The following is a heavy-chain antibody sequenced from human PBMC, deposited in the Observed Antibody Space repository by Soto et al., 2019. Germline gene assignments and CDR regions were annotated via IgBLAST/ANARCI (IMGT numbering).Heavy chain of an antibody. V-gene: IGHV4-31*03. Sequence: TLSLTCTVSGGSISSGGYYWSWIRQHPGKGLEWIGYIYYSGSTYYNPSLKSRVTISVDTSNNQFSLKLSSVTAADTAVYYCARVWFGESSWFDPWGQGTLVTVSS. CDR2: IYYSGST. CDR3: ARVWFGESSWFDP. D-gene: IGHD3-10*01. CDR1: GGSISSGGYY. J-gene: IGHJ5*02.